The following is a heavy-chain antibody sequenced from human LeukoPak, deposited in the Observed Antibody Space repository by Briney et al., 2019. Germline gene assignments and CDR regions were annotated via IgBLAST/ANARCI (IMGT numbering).Heavy chain of an antibody. CDR2: ISWNSGSI. J-gene: IGHJ4*02. Sequence: PGRSLRLSCAASGFTFDDYAMHWVRQAPGKGLEWVSGISWNSGSIGYADSVKGRFTISRDNAKNSLYLQMNSLRAEDMALYYCAKAPLHGDFFDYWGQGTLVTVSS. CDR3: AKAPLHGDFFDY. CDR1: GFTFDDYA. V-gene: IGHV3-9*03. D-gene: IGHD4-11*01.